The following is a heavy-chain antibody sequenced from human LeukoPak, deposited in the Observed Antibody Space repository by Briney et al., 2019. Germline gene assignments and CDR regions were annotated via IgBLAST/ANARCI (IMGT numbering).Heavy chain of an antibody. CDR3: ARDYGDDSYFDY. D-gene: IGHD4-17*01. V-gene: IGHV1-3*01. CDR2: INPGNDST. CDR1: GYTFTTYA. J-gene: IGHJ4*01. Sequence: ASVKVSCKASGYTFTTYAIHWVRQAPGQRLEWMGWINPGNDSTKYSQKFQGRLTITRDTSASAAYMELSNLRSGDTAVYYCARDYGDDSYFDYWGHGTLVTVSS.